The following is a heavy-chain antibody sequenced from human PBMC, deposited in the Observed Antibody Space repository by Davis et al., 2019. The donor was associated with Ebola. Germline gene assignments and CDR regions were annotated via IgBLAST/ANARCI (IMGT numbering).Heavy chain of an antibody. J-gene: IGHJ5*02. Sequence: PGGSLRLSCAASGFTFSSDSMNWVRQAPGKGLEWVSSITVTSNYTYYADSVKGRFTISRDNAKNSLYLQMNSLRAEDTAVYYCARRNWFDPRGQGTLVTVSS. CDR2: ITVTSNYT. V-gene: IGHV3-21*01. CDR1: GFTFSSDS. CDR3: ARRNWFDP.